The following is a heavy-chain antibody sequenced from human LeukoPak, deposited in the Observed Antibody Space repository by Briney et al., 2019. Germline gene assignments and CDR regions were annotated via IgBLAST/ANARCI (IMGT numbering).Heavy chain of an antibody. V-gene: IGHV3-23*01. CDR2: ISDGGGSR. CDR1: GITLSNYG. Sequence: PGGSLRLSCAVSGITLSNYGMSWVRQAPGKGLGWVAGISDGGGSRNYADSVKGRFTISRDNPKNTLYLQMNSLRAEDTAVYYCAKVPFTLPAARSPLDYWGQGTLVTVSS. J-gene: IGHJ4*02. D-gene: IGHD2-2*01. CDR3: AKVPFTLPAARSPLDY.